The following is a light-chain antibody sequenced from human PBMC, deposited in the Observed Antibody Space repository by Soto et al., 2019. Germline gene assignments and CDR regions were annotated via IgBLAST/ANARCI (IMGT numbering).Light chain of an antibody. CDR3: AAWDDSLRGWV. J-gene: IGLJ3*02. V-gene: IGLV1-47*01. Sequence: QSVLTQPASASGTPGQRVTISCAGSTSDIGSNHVHWYQHLPGTAPKLLIYRNNQRPSGVPDRFSASRSGTSASLAISGLRSEDEAYYYCAAWDDSLRGWVFGGGTKVTVL. CDR2: RNN. CDR1: TSDIGSNH.